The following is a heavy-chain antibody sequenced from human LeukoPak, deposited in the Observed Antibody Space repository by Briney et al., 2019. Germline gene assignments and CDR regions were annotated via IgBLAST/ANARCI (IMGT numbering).Heavy chain of an antibody. J-gene: IGHJ4*01. CDR2: IRYDGSNK. CDR3: AKDWEVVVVPAALGY. CDR1: GFTFSSYG. V-gene: IGHV3-30*02. D-gene: IGHD2-2*01. Sequence: GGSLRLSCAASGFTFSSYGMHWVRQAPGKGLEWVAFIRYDGSNKYYADSVKGRFTISRDNSKNTLYLQMNSLRAEDTAVYYCAKDWEVVVVPAALGYWGHGTLVTVSS.